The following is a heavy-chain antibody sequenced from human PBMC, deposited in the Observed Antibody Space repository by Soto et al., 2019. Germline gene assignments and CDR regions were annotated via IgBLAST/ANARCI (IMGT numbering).Heavy chain of an antibody. Sequence: PSETLSLTCTVSGGSVSSGSYYWSWIRQPPGRGLEWIGCIYYSGSTKYNPPLKSRVTISVDTSKNHFSLRLSSVTAADTAVYYCARWDYYDSSGYYLMYYGMDVWGQGTTVTVSS. D-gene: IGHD3-22*01. CDR2: IYYSGST. CDR1: GGSVSSGSYY. CDR3: ARWDYYDSSGYYLMYYGMDV. V-gene: IGHV4-61*03. J-gene: IGHJ6*02.